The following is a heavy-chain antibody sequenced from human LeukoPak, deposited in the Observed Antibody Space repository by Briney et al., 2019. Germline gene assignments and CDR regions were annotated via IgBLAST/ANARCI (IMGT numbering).Heavy chain of an antibody. Sequence: AGGSLTLSCAASGFTFSSYSVNWARRARGGGVVGVSYISSSSSTICYAASVRGLFTVSRDNAKNSLYPQMNSLRAEDTAVSYCAKYYGGGVDYWGQGTLVAVSS. CDR2: ISSSSSTI. CDR3: AKYYGGGVDY. D-gene: IGHD3-10*01. CDR1: GFTFSSYS. V-gene: IGHV3-48*01. J-gene: IGHJ4*02.